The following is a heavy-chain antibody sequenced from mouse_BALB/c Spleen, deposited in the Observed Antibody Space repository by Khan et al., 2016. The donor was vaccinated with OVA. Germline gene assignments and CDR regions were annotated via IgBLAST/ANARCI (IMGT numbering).Heavy chain of an antibody. CDR2: IYPGNSDT. CDR1: GYTFTSYW. V-gene: IGHV1-5*01. CDR3: TRFVYLFAY. J-gene: IGHJ3*01. Sequence: VQLQQSGTVLARPGTSVKMSCKASGYTFTSYWMLWVKQRPGQGLEWIGAIYPGNSDTSYNQKFKGKAKLTAATSTRTASRELSSLTNDDSAVYYCTRFVYLFAYWGQVTLVTVSA.